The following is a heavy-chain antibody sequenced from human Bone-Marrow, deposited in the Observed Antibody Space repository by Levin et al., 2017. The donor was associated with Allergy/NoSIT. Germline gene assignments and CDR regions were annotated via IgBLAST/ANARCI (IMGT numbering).Heavy chain of an antibody. V-gene: IGHV3-15*01. CDR3: TRIISDCSGGSCYRWFDP. CDR2: IKSNTDGGTT. Sequence: GGSLRLSCGASGFTFSNAWMSWVRQAPGKGLEWVGRIKSNTDGGTTDYAAPVRGRFTISRDDSKNRLYLQMNGLKTEDTAVYYCTRIISDCSGGSCYRWFDPWGQGTLVTVSS. D-gene: IGHD2-15*01. CDR1: GFTFSNAW. J-gene: IGHJ5*02.